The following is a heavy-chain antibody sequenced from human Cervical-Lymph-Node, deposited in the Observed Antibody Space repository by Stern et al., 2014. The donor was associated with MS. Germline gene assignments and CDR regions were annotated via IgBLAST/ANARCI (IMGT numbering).Heavy chain of an antibody. CDR3: ARNGAPYQLLSEFDY. V-gene: IGHV1-18*01. CDR2: ISAYNGNT. Sequence: QVQLVQSGAEVKKPGASVKVSCKASGYTFTSCGINWVRQAPGQGLELMGWISAYNGNTNYAQKFQGRVTMTTDTSTSTAYMELRSLRSDDTAVYYSARNGAPYQLLSEFDYWGQGTLVTVSS. D-gene: IGHD2-2*01. J-gene: IGHJ4*02. CDR1: GYTFTSCG.